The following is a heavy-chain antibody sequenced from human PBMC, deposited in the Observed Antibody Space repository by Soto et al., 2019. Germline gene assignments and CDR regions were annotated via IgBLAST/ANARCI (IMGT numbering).Heavy chain of an antibody. V-gene: IGHV3-9*01. D-gene: IGHD2-15*01. Sequence: MQLVESGGGLVQPGRSLRLSCAASGFTFDDYAMHWVRQGPGKGLERVSVISWNSGTIAYADSVKGRFTISRDNANNSLYLQMNSLRVEDTALYYCAKGGGPTGFDCWGQGTLVTVSS. J-gene: IGHJ4*02. CDR1: GFTFDDYA. CDR2: ISWNSGTI. CDR3: AKGGGPTGFDC.